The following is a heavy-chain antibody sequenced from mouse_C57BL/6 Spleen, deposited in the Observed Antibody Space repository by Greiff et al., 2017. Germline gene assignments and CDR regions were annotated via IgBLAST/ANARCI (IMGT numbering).Heavy chain of an antibody. V-gene: IGHV5-16*01. J-gene: IGHJ2*01. CDR3: ARAAYYSNYVDYFDY. Sequence: EVQVVASEGGLVQPGSSMKLSCTASGFTFSDYYMAWVRQLPEKGLEWVANINYDGSSTYYLDSLKSRFIISRDNAKNILDLQMSSLKSEDTATYYCARAAYYSNYVDYFDYWGQGTTLTVSS. CDR1: GFTFSDYY. D-gene: IGHD2-5*01. CDR2: INYDGSST.